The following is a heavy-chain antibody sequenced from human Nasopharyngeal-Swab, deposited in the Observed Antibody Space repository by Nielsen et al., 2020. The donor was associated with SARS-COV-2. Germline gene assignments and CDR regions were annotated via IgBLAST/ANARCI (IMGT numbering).Heavy chain of an antibody. V-gene: IGHV4-31*02. D-gene: IGHD1-1*01. J-gene: IGHJ6*02. CDR3: ARDIGTPAYPRYYYYGMDV. Sequence: RQAPGKGLEWIGYIYYSGSTYYNPSLKRRVTISVDTSKNQFSLKLSFVTAADTAVYYCARDIGTPAYPRYYYYGMDVWGQGTTVTVSS. CDR2: IYYSGST.